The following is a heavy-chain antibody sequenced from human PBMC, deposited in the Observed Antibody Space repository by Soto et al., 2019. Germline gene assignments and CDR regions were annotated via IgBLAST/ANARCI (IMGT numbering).Heavy chain of an antibody. CDR2: INAYNGNT. CDR1: GYTFINFG. J-gene: IGHJ4*02. Sequence: ASVKVSCKASGYTFINFGISWVRQAPGQRLEWMGWINAYNGNTKYSQKFQGRVTITRDTSASTAYMELSSLRSEDTAVYYCARSIVVVTALDYWGQGTLVTVSS. D-gene: IGHD2-21*02. CDR3: ARSIVVVTALDY. V-gene: IGHV1-18*01.